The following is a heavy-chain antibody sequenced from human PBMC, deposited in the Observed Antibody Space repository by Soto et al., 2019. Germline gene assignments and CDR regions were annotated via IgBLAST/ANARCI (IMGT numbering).Heavy chain of an antibody. V-gene: IGHV1-69*13. CDR2: IIPIFGTA. Sequence: GASVKVSCKASGGTFSSYAISWVRQAPGQGLEWMGGIIPIFGTANYAQKFQGRVTITADESTSTAYMELSSLRSEDTAVYYCARDPALGFGELPSYYGMDVWGQGTTVTVSS. D-gene: IGHD3-10*01. J-gene: IGHJ6*02. CDR3: ARDPALGFGELPSYYGMDV. CDR1: GGTFSSYA.